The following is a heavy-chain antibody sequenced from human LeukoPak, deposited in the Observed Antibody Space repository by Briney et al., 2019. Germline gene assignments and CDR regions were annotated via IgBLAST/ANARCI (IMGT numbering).Heavy chain of an antibody. J-gene: IGHJ4*02. CDR2: MSSGTTTR. D-gene: IGHD2-2*02. Sequence: PGGSLRLSCAASGFIFSTYNMNWVRQAPGKGLEWVSYMSSGTTTRYYADSVEGRFTISRDNAKNSLYLQMNSLRAEDTAVYYCAKFGHCSSTSCYRGPFDYWGQGTLVTVSS. V-gene: IGHV3-48*04. CDR3: AKFGHCSSTSCYRGPFDY. CDR1: GFIFSTYN.